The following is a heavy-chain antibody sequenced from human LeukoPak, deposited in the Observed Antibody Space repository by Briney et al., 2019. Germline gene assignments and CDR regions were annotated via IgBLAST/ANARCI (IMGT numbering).Heavy chain of an antibody. J-gene: IGHJ4*02. CDR1: GGTFSSYA. CDR2: IIPILGIA. Sequence: ASVKVSCKASGGTFSSYAISWVRQAPGQGLELMGRIIPILGIANYAQKFQGRVTITADRSTSTAYMELSSLRSEDTAVYYCAREDQEDDSSGYWGQGTLVTVSS. D-gene: IGHD3-22*01. CDR3: AREDQEDDSSGY. V-gene: IGHV1-69*04.